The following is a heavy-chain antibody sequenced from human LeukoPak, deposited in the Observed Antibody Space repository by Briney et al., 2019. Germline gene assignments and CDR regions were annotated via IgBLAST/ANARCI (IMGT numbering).Heavy chain of an antibody. J-gene: IGHJ4*02. CDR3: ARGYCSSGNCYLHY. D-gene: IGHD2-15*01. Sequence: PSQTLSLTCTVSGDSISSSGYYWNWIRQHPGKGLEWIGYIYNSGHTYYNPSLKSRVTISGDTSKNQFSLNLSSVTTADTAVYYCARGYCSSGNCYLHYWGQGTLVTVSS. V-gene: IGHV4-31*03. CDR1: GDSISSSGYY. CDR2: IYNSGHT.